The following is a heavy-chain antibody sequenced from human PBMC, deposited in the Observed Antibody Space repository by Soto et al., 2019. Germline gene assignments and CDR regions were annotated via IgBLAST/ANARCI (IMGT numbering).Heavy chain of an antibody. CDR2: ISSSSSYI. J-gene: IGHJ6*02. D-gene: IGHD3-3*01. CDR1: GFTFSSYS. Sequence: GGSLRLSCAASGFTFSSYSMNWVRQAPGKGLEWVSSISSSSSYIYYADSVKGRFTISRDNAKNSLYLQMNSLRAEDTAVYYCARVRHLFVVVTQSGYYYGMDVWGQATTVTVSS. CDR3: ARVRHLFVVVTQSGYYYGMDV. V-gene: IGHV3-21*01.